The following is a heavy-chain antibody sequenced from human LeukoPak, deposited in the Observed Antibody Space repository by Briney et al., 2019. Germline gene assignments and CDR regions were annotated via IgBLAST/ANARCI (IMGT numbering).Heavy chain of an antibody. J-gene: IGHJ4*02. Sequence: PGGSLRLSCAASGFTFSNYAMSWVRQAPGKGLEWVSAISGSGGSTYYADSVKGRFTISRDNSKNTLYLQMNSLRAEDTAVYYCAKAGGWNDAPFDYWGQGTLVTVSS. D-gene: IGHD1-1*01. CDR2: ISGSGGST. CDR3: AKAGGWNDAPFDY. V-gene: IGHV3-23*01. CDR1: GFTFSNYA.